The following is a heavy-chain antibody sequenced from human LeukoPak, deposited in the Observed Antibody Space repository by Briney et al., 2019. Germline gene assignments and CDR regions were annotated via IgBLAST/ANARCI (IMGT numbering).Heavy chain of an antibody. D-gene: IGHD5-12*01. V-gene: IGHV1-2*02. CDR1: GYTFTGYY. J-gene: IGHJ3*02. Sequence: GASVKVSCKASGYTFTGYYMHWVRQAPGQGLEWMGWINPNSGGTNYAQKFQGRVTMTRDTSISTAYMELSRLRSDDTAVYYCARDLFGSGYDQLGIDAFDIWGQGTMVTVSS. CDR3: ARDLFGSGYDQLGIDAFDI. CDR2: INPNSGGT.